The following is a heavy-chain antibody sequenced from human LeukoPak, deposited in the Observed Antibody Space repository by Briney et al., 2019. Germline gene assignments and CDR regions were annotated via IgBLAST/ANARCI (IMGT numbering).Heavy chain of an antibody. CDR2: INWSGEST. Sequence: PGGSLRLSCAASGSIVADYGMSWVRQAPGKGLEWVSGINWSGESTGYADSVKGRFTISRDNDENALYLQMNSLRAEDTSLYCARDLSASWYSLGYWGRGTLVTVSS. CDR1: GSIVADYG. D-gene: IGHD6-13*01. CDR3: ARDLSASWYSLGY. V-gene: IGHV3-20*01. J-gene: IGHJ4*02.